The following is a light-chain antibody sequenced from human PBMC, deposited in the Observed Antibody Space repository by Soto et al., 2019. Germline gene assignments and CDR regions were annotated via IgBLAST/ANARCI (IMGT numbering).Light chain of an antibody. V-gene: IGLV2-14*01. CDR2: EVS. Sequence: QSALTQPASVSGSPGQSITISCTGTSSDVGGYSYVSWYQQHPGKAPKLMIYEVSDRPSGVSNRFSGSKSGNTASLTISGLQAEDEADYYCSSYTTTNTHVFGTGTRSPS. J-gene: IGLJ1*01. CDR1: SSDVGGYSY. CDR3: SSYTTTNTHV.